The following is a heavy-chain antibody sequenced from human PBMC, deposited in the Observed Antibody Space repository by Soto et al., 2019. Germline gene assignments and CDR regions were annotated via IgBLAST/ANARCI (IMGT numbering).Heavy chain of an antibody. CDR3: TLIPNYDYVGSEGY. V-gene: IGHV3-73*01. CDR1: GFTFSGSA. J-gene: IGHJ4*02. Sequence: EVQLVESGGGLVQPGGSLKLSCAASGFTFSGSAMHWVRQASGKGLEWVGRIRSKANSYATTYAASVKGRFTISRDDSKNTAYLQMNSLRTEDTAVYYCTLIPNYDYVGSEGYWGQGTRVTVSS. CDR2: IRSKANSYAT. D-gene: IGHD3-16*01.